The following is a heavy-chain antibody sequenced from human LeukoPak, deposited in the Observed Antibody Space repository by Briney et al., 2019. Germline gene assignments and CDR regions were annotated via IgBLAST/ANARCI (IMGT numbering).Heavy chain of an antibody. D-gene: IGHD4-11*01. CDR1: GGSISSSSYY. V-gene: IGHV4-39*02. Sequence: PSETLSLTCTVSGGSISSSSYYWGWIRQPPGKGLEWIGSIYYSGSTHYNPSLNSRVTIFLDTSKNRFSLNLISVTATDTAVYYCVRDYSNFVQGDWGQGTLVTVSS. J-gene: IGHJ4*02. CDR3: VRDYSNFVQGD. CDR2: IYYSGST.